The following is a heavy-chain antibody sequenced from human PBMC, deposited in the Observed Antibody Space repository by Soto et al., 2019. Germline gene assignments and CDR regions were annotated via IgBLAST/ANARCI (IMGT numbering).Heavy chain of an antibody. CDR3: ATDRVAFDM. J-gene: IGHJ3*02. V-gene: IGHV1-2*02. CDR1: GYMFTGYY. CDR2: INPKSGGT. D-gene: IGHD3-22*01. Sequence: ASVKVSCKASGYMFTGYYIHWVRQAPGRGLEWMGWINPKSGGTKYAEKFQGRVSMTGETSITTAYMELSSLRSDDTAVYYCATDRVAFDMWGQGTKVTVSS.